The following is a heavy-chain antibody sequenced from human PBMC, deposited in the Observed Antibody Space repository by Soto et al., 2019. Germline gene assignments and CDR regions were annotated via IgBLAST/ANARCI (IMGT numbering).Heavy chain of an antibody. J-gene: IGHJ4*02. D-gene: IGHD3-16*01. CDR2: IYYSGST. V-gene: IGHV4-59*01. CDR1: GGSISSYY. Sequence: QVQLQESGPALVKPSETLSLTCTVSGGSISSYYWSWFRQHPGKGLECIGYIYYSGSTNYNPYNKCRVNISVATSKNQFSLTLSSVTAADTAVYYCARGTRLGDADRSYGRHGYWGQVTLVTVAS. CDR3: ARGTRLGDADRSYGRHGY.